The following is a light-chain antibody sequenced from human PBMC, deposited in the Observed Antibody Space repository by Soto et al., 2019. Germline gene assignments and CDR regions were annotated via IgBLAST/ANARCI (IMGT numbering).Light chain of an antibody. J-gene: IGKJ4*01. CDR2: SAS. V-gene: IGKV3-20*01. Sequence: DIVLTQSPGTLSLSPGERATLSRRASQSVTSTYLAWYQQKPGQAPRLLIYSASSRATGIPDRFSGSGSGTDFTLTISRLEPEDFAVYYCQQYASGPPFTFGGGTKVEIK. CDR1: QSVTSTY. CDR3: QQYASGPPFT.